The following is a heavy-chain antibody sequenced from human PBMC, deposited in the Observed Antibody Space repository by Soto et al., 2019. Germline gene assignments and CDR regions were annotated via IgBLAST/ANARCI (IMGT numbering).Heavy chain of an antibody. CDR2: IIPISGTI. Sequence: ASVKVSCKTSGGMFSFYAISWVRQAPGQGLEWMGGIIPISGTIEYAQRVQGRGTITADESTSTVYMELTRLKSDDTAVYYCARDDCSRDCPRRFYNMDVWGQGTTVTVSS. J-gene: IGHJ6*03. V-gene: IGHV1-69*13. D-gene: IGHD2-21*02. CDR3: ARDDCSRDCPRRFYNMDV. CDR1: GGMFSFYA.